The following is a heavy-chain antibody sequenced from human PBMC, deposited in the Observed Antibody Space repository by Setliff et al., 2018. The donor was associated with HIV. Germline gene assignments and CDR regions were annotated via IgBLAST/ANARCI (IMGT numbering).Heavy chain of an antibody. V-gene: IGHV1-69*13. J-gene: IGHJ2*01. D-gene: IGHD3-22*01. Sequence: SVKVSCKASGYTFINYDINWVRQAPGQGLEWMGGVIPIFGSTTYAQKFQDRVTITADESKDTVEMELSSLTSEDPAVYYCARDDHYYDMGSILSDWFFDLWDRGTLVTVSS. CDR3: ARDDHYYDMGSILSDWFFDL. CDR2: VIPIFGST. CDR1: GYTFINYD.